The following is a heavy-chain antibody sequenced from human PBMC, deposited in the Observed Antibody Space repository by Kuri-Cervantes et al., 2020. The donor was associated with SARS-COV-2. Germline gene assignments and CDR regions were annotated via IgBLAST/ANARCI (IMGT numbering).Heavy chain of an antibody. CDR3: ARDGPAVAGTVFDY. D-gene: IGHD6-19*01. V-gene: IGHV3-30*02. CDR2: IRYDGSNK. CDR1: GFTFSSYG. Sequence: GGSLRLSCAASGFTFSSYGMHWVRQAPGKGLEWVAFIRYDGSNKYYADSVKGRFTISRDNSKNTRYLQMNSLRAEDTAVYYCARDGPAVAGTVFDYWGQGTLVTVSS. J-gene: IGHJ4*02.